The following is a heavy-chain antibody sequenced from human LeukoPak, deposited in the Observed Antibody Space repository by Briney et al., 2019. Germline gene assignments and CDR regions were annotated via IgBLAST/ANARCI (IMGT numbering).Heavy chain of an antibody. CDR2: IKQDGSEK. V-gene: IGHV3-7*03. CDR1: GFTFSSYW. J-gene: IGHJ4*02. Sequence: GGSLRLSCAASGFTFSSYWMSWVRQAPGKGLEWVANIKQDGSEKYYEASVRGRFIISRDNARDSVYLQMNSLRVEDTAIYYCVTETAEGAKDYWGQGTLVTVSS. D-gene: IGHD1-26*01. CDR3: VTETAEGAKDY.